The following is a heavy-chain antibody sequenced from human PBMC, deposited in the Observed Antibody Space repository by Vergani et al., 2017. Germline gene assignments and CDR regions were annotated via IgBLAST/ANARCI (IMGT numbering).Heavy chain of an antibody. CDR2: ISGVGDTI. CDR1: GFTFTSYS. CDR3: ARAIVGATDDY. D-gene: IGHD1-26*01. V-gene: IGHV3-48*01. J-gene: IGHJ4*02. Sequence: EVRLAESGGGLVQPGGSLRLSCAVSGFTFTSYSMNWVRQAPGKGLEWVSYISGVGDTINYADSVKGRFTISRDNSLHLQMNSLRAEDTAVYYCARAIVGATDDYWGQGTLVTVSS.